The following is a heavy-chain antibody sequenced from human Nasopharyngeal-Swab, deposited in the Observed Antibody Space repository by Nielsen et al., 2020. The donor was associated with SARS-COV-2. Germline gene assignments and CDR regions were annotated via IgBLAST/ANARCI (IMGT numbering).Heavy chain of an antibody. V-gene: IGHV4-39*02. J-gene: IGHJ4*02. CDR3: ARGKQSGDYAFDY. D-gene: IGHD4-17*01. CDR2: LHYTGTI. Sequence: WIRQPPGKGLEWIGSLHYTGTIYYTPSLKSRVTISVVTTKTHFSLKLSSVTAADTAVYYCARGKQSGDYAFDYWGQGTLVTVSS.